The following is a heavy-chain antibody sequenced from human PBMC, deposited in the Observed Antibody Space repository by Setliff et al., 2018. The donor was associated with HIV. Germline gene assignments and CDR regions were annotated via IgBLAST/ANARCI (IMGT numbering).Heavy chain of an antibody. Sequence: LSLTCAVPGGAITRRNYYWGWIRQPPGKGLEWIGTISYTGSTYYDPSLKSRVTISLDTSKNQFFLKLSSVTAPDTAIYYCARQTWEYYDTLTGYYRSPKNFDSWGQGTLVTVSS. CDR3: ARQTWEYYDTLTGYYRSPKNFDS. D-gene: IGHD3-9*01. CDR2: ISYTGST. V-gene: IGHV4-39*01. J-gene: IGHJ4*02. CDR1: GGAITRRNYY.